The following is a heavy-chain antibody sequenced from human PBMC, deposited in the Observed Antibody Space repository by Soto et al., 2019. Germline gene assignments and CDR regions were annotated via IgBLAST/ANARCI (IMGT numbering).Heavy chain of an antibody. J-gene: IGHJ6*02. CDR3: ARDPFSSGWDPRYYYGMEV. D-gene: IGHD6-19*01. V-gene: IGHV1-69*01. CDR1: GGTFSNYA. Sequence: QVQLVQSGAEVKEPGSSVKVSCTASGGTFSNYAFSWVRQVPGQGLEWMGGFIPIFSTPNYAQKFQGRVTIIADESTSTVYMELSSLRSEDTAVYYCARDPFSSGWDPRYYYGMEVWGQGTTVNVSS. CDR2: FIPIFSTP.